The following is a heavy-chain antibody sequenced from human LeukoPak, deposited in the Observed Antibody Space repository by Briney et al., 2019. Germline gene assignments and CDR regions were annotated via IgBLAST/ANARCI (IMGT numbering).Heavy chain of an antibody. Sequence: ASVKVSCKASGYTFTSYGISWVRQAPGQGLEWMGWISAYNGNTNYAQKVQGRVTMTTDTSTTTAYMELRSLRSDDTAVYYCARDRAPATVTTNWAFDIWGQGTMVTVSS. CDR3: ARDRAPATVTTNWAFDI. CDR1: GYTFTSYG. CDR2: ISAYNGNT. D-gene: IGHD4-17*01. J-gene: IGHJ3*02. V-gene: IGHV1-18*01.